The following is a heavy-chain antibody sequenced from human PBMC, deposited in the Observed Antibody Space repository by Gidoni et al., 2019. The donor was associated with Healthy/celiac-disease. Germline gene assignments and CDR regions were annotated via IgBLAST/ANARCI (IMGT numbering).Heavy chain of an antibody. CDR3: AKDQISPLDDYSNYRNNYYYYYGMDV. CDR1: GFTFSSYA. CDR2: ISGSGGST. J-gene: IGHJ6*02. D-gene: IGHD4-4*01. Sequence: EVQLVESGGGLVQPGGSLRLSCAASGFTFSSYAMSWVRQAPGKGLEWVSAISGSGGSTYYADSVKGRFTISRDNSKNTLYLQMNSLRAEDTAVYYCAKDQISPLDDYSNYRNNYYYYYGMDVWGQGTTVTVSS. V-gene: IGHV3-23*04.